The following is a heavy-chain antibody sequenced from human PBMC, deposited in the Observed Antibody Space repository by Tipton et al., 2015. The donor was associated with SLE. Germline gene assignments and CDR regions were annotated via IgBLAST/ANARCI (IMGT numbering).Heavy chain of an antibody. Sequence: TLSLTCTVSGGSISSSSYYWGWTRQPPGKGLEWIGSIYYSGSTYYNPSLKSRVTISVDTSKNQFSLKLSSVTAADTAVYYCARHPQGAQVGATYFDYWGQGTLVTVSS. CDR2: IYYSGST. CDR3: ARHPQGAQVGATYFDY. J-gene: IGHJ4*02. CDR1: GGSISSSSYY. D-gene: IGHD1-26*01. V-gene: IGHV4-39*07.